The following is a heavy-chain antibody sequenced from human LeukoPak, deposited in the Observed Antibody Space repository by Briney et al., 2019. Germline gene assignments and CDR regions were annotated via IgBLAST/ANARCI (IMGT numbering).Heavy chain of an antibody. D-gene: IGHD5-24*01. CDR1: GFTFRTYA. CDR3: AKDGSGNGYPNYYFDY. CDR2: ISGSGGGT. Sequence: GGSLRLSCAASGFTFRTYAMSWVRQAPGKGLEWVSTISGSGGGTYYADSVKGRFTISRDNSKNTLYLQMNSLRAEDAAVYYCAKDGSGNGYPNYYFDYWGQGTLVTVSS. V-gene: IGHV3-23*01. J-gene: IGHJ4*02.